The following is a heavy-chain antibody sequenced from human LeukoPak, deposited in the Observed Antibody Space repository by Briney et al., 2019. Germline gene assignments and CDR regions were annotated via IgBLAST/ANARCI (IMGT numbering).Heavy chain of an antibody. CDR1: GGSISSSSYY. D-gene: IGHD6-19*01. J-gene: IGHJ5*02. V-gene: IGHV4-39*07. CDR2: IYYSGST. Sequence: SETLSLTCTVSGGSISSSSYYWGWIRQPPGKGLEWIGSIYYSGSTYYNPSLKSQVTISVDTSKNQFSLKLSSVTAADTAVYYCARDSYGSGWYPNWFDPWGQGTLVTVSS. CDR3: ARDSYGSGWYPNWFDP.